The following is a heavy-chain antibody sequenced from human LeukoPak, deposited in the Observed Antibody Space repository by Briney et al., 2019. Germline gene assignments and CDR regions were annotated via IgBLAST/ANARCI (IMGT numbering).Heavy chain of an antibody. D-gene: IGHD2-15*01. V-gene: IGHV3-30*04. Sequence: SCKASGGTFSSYAMHWVRQAPGKGLEWVAVISYDGSNKYYADSVKGRFTISRDNSKNTLYLQMNSLRAEDTAVYYCARGGTLLLRDWGQGTLVTVSS. CDR2: ISYDGSNK. CDR3: ARGGTLLLRD. CDR1: GGTFSSYA. J-gene: IGHJ4*02.